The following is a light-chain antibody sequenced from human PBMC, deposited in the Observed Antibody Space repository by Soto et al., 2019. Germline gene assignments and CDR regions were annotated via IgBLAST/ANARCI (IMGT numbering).Light chain of an antibody. CDR3: CSYAGNSEV. J-gene: IGLJ1*01. Sequence: QSALTQPASVSGSPGQSITIPCTGTSGDVGSYNLVSWYQQHPGKAPKLLIYEVTERPSGVSNRFSGSKSGNTASLTISGLQPDDAADYYCCSYAGNSEVFGTGTKVTVL. V-gene: IGLV2-23*02. CDR1: SGDVGSYNL. CDR2: EVT.